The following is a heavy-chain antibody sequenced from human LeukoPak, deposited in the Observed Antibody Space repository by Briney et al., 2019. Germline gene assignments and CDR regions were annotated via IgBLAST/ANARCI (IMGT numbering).Heavy chain of an antibody. J-gene: IGHJ4*02. V-gene: IGHV3-15*01. D-gene: IGHD5-24*01. CDR2: IKRKTDGGTT. CDR1: GFIFRDAW. Sequence: TGGSLRLSCAASGFIFRDAWMTWVRQAPGKGLEWVGRIKRKTDGGTTDYAAPVKGRFTISRDDSQSTLYLQMNSLKTEDTAVYYCTTKTITPGYWGQGTLVTVSS. CDR3: TTKTITPGY.